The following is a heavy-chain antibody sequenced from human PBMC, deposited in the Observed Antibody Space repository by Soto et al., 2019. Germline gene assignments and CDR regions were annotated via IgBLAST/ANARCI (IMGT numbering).Heavy chain of an antibody. V-gene: IGHV1-69*13. CDR3: ARRLGDQNRYYFDY. J-gene: IGHJ4*02. CDR1: GGTFSSYA. D-gene: IGHD1-26*01. CDR2: IIPIFGTA. Sequence: SVKVSCKASGGTFSSYAISWVRQAPGQGLEWMGGIIPIFGTANYAQKFQGRVTITADESTSTAYMGLSSLRSEDTAVYYCARRLGDQNRYYFDYWGQGTLVTVSS.